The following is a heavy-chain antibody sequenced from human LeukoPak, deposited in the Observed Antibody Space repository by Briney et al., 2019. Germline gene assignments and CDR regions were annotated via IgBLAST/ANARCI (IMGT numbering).Heavy chain of an antibody. J-gene: IGHJ5*02. V-gene: IGHV3-21*01. D-gene: IGHD2-2*01. CDR1: GFTFGSYS. CDR2: ITISSDK. CDR3: ARGGEDCSSTSCYNWFDP. Sequence: GGSLRLSCAASGFTFGSYSMNWVRQTPGKGLEWVSSITISSDKYYTDSVKGRFTISRDNAKSSLYLQMSSLKAEDTAVYYCARGGEDCSSTSCYNWFDPWGQGTLVTVSS.